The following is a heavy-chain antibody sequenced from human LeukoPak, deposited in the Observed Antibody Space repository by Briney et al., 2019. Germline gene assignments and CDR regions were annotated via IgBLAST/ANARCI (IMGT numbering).Heavy chain of an antibody. CDR1: GFTVSSNY. J-gene: IGHJ4*02. CDR2: IYSGGST. CDR3: ARATTVTYYYDSSGYYFPYFDY. D-gene: IGHD3-22*01. Sequence: GGSLRLSCAASGFTVSSNYMSWVRQAPGKGLEWVSVIYSGGSTYYADSVKGRFTISRDNAKNSLYLQMNSLRAEDTAVYYCARATTVTYYYDSSGYYFPYFDYWGQGTLVTVSS. V-gene: IGHV3-66*01.